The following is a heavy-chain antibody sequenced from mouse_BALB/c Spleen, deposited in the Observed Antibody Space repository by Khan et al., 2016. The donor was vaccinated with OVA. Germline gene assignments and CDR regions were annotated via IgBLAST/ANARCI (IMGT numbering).Heavy chain of an antibody. D-gene: IGHD1-1*01. CDR2: TNPTNGCT. V-gene: IGHV1S81*02. J-gene: IGHJ2*01. CDR3: ARIKKIVATYFDY. Sequence: VQLQESGAELVKAGASVKLSCKASGYTFTSYWMHWVKQRLGQGLEWVAETNPTNGCTYYTEKFKSKATLTVDKSSSTAYLLLSGLTFEDSAVYYFARIKKIVATYFDYWGQGTTLTVSS. CDR1: GYTFTSYW.